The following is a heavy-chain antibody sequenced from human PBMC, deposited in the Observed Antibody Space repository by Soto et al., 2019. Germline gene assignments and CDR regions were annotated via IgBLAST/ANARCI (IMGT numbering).Heavy chain of an antibody. CDR2: IIPIFGTA. CDR1: GGTFSRYA. Sequence: QVQLVQSGAEVKKPGSSVKVSCKASGGTFSRYAINWVRQAPGQGLEWMGGIIPIFGTANYAQKFQGRVTVYADRSTTTAYMELSNLRSEDTAIYYCGSYSIPAFYYHGIDIWGQGTTVTVSS. CDR3: GSYSIPAFYYHGIDI. J-gene: IGHJ6*02. V-gene: IGHV1-69*06. D-gene: IGHD4-4*01.